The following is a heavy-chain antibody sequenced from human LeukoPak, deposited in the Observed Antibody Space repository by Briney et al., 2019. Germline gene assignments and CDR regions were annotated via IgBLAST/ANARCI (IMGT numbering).Heavy chain of an antibody. D-gene: IGHD6-19*01. V-gene: IGHV3-53*01. J-gene: IGHJ3*02. CDR2: MYSGGTT. Sequence: GGSLRLSCAASGFTVRNHYMICVRQAPGKGLEWVSVMYSGGTTYYADSVKGRFSISRDKSKNTVHLQMSSLRAEDTAVYYCESTSRGQSFDIWGQGTMVTVSS. CDR3: ESTSRGQSFDI. CDR1: GFTVRNHY.